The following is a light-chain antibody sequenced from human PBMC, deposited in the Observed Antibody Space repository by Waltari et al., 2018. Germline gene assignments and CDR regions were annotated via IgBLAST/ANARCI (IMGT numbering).Light chain of an antibody. Sequence: QLVLTQSPSASASLGASVKLTYTLSSGHSTNIIAWLQQHPEKGPRYLMNVNSDGSHNKGVGIPDRFSGSSSGAERYLTISSLQSEDEADYYCQTGGHGTWVFGGGTRLTVL. CDR2: VNSDGSH. CDR1: SGHSTNI. CDR3: QTGGHGTWV. V-gene: IGLV4-69*01. J-gene: IGLJ3*02.